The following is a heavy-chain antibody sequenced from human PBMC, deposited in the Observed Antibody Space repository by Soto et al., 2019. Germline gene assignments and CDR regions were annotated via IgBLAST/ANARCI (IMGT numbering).Heavy chain of an antibody. Sequence: EVQLVESGGGLVQPGGSLRLSCAASGFTFSSYDMNWVRQAPGKGLEWVSYISSSSSTIYYADSVKGRFTISRDNAKYSLYLQMNSLRAEDTAVYYCAGHGGQWLNWFDPWGQGILVTVSS. CDR3: AGHGGQWLNWFDP. V-gene: IGHV3-48*01. CDR1: GFTFSSYD. D-gene: IGHD6-19*01. J-gene: IGHJ5*02. CDR2: ISSSSSTI.